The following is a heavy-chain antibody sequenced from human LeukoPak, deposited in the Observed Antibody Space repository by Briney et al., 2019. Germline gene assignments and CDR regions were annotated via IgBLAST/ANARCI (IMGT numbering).Heavy chain of an antibody. CDR3: AKDQGYSSAWYRGFDY. V-gene: IGHV3-23*01. D-gene: IGHD6-19*01. J-gene: IGHJ4*02. CDR1: GFTFSSYA. CDR2: ISGSGGST. Sequence: QTGGSLRLSCAASGFTFSSYAMSWVRQAPGKGLEWVSAISGSGGSTYYADSVKGRFTISRDNSKNTLYLQMNSLRAEDTAVYYCAKDQGYSSAWYRGFDYWGQGTLVTVSS.